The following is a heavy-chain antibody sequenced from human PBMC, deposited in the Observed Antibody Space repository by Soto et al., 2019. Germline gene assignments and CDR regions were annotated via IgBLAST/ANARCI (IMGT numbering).Heavy chain of an antibody. CDR1: GGTFTNYA. D-gene: IGHD3-10*01. CDR2: IIPIFRAT. Sequence: QVQLVQSGAEVKKPGSSVRVSCKTSGGTFTNYAFGWVRQAPGQGLEWMGEIIPIFRATDYAPKFQGRVTLTADKSTSTAYMELSSLRSDDTAVYYCATNNGSGEKHFDSWGQGTLVTVSS. V-gene: IGHV1-69*06. J-gene: IGHJ4*02. CDR3: ATNNGSGEKHFDS.